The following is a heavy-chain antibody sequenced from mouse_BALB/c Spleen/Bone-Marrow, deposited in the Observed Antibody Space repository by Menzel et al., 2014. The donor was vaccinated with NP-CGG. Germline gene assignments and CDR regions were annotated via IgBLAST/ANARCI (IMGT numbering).Heavy chain of an antibody. CDR2: IWRGGST. J-gene: IGHJ4*01. Sequence: VKQVESGPGLVQPSQSLSITCTVSGFSLTSYGVHWVRQSPGKGLEWLGVIWRGGSTDYNAAFMSRLSITKDNSKSQVFFKMNSLQADDTAIYYCAKIGTTTGAMDYWGQGTSVTVSS. V-gene: IGHV2-5*01. D-gene: IGHD2-14*01. CDR1: GFSLTSYG. CDR3: AKIGTTTGAMDY.